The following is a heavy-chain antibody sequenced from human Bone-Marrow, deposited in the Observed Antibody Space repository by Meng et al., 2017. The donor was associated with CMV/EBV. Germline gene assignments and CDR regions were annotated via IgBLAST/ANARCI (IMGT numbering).Heavy chain of an antibody. CDR3: ARELGSYDFWSGYYNYYGMVV. Sequence: GESLKISCAASGFTFDDYGMSWVRQAPGKGLEWVSGTNWNGGSTGYADSVKGRFTISRDNAKNSLYLQMNSLRAEDTALYYCARELGSYDFWSGYYNYYGMVVWGQGTTVTVSS. CDR1: GFTFDDYG. D-gene: IGHD3-3*01. J-gene: IGHJ6*02. CDR2: TNWNGGST. V-gene: IGHV3-20*04.